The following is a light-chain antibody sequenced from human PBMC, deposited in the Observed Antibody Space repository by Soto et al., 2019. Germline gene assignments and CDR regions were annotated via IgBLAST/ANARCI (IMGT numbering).Light chain of an antibody. CDR1: NIGGKG. Sequence: SYELTQPPSVSVAPGQTARITWGGDNIGGKGVHWYQQKPGQAPVLVVYDDSDRPSGIPERFSGSNSGNTATLTISRVEVGDEADYYCQVWDSSTDHCVFGGGTKLTVL. J-gene: IGLJ3*02. CDR3: QVWDSSTDHCV. CDR2: DDS. V-gene: IGLV3-21*02.